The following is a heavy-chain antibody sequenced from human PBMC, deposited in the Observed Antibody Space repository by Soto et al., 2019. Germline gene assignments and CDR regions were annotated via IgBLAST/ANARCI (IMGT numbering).Heavy chain of an antibody. V-gene: IGHV1-69*01. J-gene: IGHJ2*01. CDR3: ARARVMAVKTNWYFDL. D-gene: IGHD2-21*01. CDR2: IIPIFGTA. CDR1: GGTFSSYA. Sequence: QVQLGQSGAEVKKPGSSVKVSCKASGGTFSSYAISWVRQAPGQGLEWMGGIIPIFGTANYAQKFQGRVTITADESTSTAYMELSSLRSEDTAVYYCARARVMAVKTNWYFDLWGRGTLVTVSS.